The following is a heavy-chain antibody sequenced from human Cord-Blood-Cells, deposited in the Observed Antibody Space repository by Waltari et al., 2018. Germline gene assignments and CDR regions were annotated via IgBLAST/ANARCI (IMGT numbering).Heavy chain of an antibody. V-gene: IGHV3-30-3*01. CDR3: ARDSTLGY. CDR2: ISYDGSNK. Sequence: QVQLVESGGGVVQPGRPLRLSCAAPGSTFSSYATPWVRQAPGKGLEWVAVISYDGSNKYYADSVKGRFTISRDNSKNTLYLQMNSLRAEDTAVYYCARDSTLGYWGQGTLVTVSS. D-gene: IGHD3-16*01. CDR1: GSTFSSYA. J-gene: IGHJ4*02.